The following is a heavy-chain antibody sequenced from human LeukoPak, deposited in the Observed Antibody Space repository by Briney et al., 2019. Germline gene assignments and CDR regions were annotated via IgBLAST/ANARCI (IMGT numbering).Heavy chain of an antibody. V-gene: IGHV3-23*01. D-gene: IGHD5-12*01. Sequence: GGSLRLSCAASGSTFSSYAMSWVRQAPGKGLEWVSAISGSGGSTYYADSVKGRFTISGDNSKNTLYLQMNSLRAEDTAVYYCAKDWAGVATILPYYFDYWGQGTLVTVSS. CDR3: AKDWAGVATILPYYFDY. J-gene: IGHJ4*02. CDR2: ISGSGGST. CDR1: GSTFSSYA.